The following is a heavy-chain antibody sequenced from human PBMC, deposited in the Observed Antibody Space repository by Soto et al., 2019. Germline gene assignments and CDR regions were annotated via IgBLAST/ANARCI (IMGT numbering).Heavy chain of an antibody. CDR3: ARGGNAPDY. V-gene: IGHV3-48*01. CDR2: ISSSSSAI. Sequence: EVQLVESGGGLVQPGGSLRLSCVASGFTFSTYSMNWVRQAPGKGLEWVSYISSSSSAIYYADSVRGRFTISRDNAKNSLYLQMNSLRAEDTAVYYCARGGNAPDYWGQGTLVTVSS. J-gene: IGHJ4*02. CDR1: GFTFSTYS. D-gene: IGHD2-2*01.